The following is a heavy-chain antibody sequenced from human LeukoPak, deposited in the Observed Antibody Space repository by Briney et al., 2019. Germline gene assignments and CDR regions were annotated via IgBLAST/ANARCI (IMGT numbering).Heavy chain of an antibody. CDR3: AGVGRYQHTDY. CDR1: GFTFSSYS. D-gene: IGHD2-2*01. CDR2: ISSSSSYI. V-gene: IGHV3-21*01. Sequence: GGSLRLSCAASGFTFSSYSMNWVRQAPGKGLEWVSSISSSSSYIYYAGSVKGRFTISRDNAKNSLYLQMNSLRAEDTAVYYCAGVGRYQHTDYWGQGTLVTVSS. J-gene: IGHJ4*02.